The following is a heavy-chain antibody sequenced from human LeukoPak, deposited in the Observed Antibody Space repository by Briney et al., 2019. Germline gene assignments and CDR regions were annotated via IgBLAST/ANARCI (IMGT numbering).Heavy chain of an antibody. CDR3: ARGPDPVVRGPRKAFDL. V-gene: IGHV3-30-3*01. CDR1: GFTFTYYA. D-gene: IGHD3-10*01. CDR2: VSNDGINQ. Sequence: GGSLRLSCAASGFTFTYYAMHWVRQAPGKGLHWVAVVSNDGINQDYTDSVKGRFIISRDDSKNTVYLQMNSLTVDDTAMYYCARGPDPVVRGPRKAFDLWGQETMVTVSS. J-gene: IGHJ3*01.